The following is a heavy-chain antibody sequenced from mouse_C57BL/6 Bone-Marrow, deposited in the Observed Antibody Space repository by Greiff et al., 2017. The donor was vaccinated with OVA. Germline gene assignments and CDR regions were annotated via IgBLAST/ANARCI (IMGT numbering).Heavy chain of an antibody. D-gene: IGHD1-1*01. V-gene: IGHV1-76*01. J-gene: IGHJ4*01. Sequence: QVQLQQSGAELVRPGASVKLSCKASGFTFTDYYINWVKQRPGQGLEWIARIYPGSGNTYYNEKFKGKATLTAEKSSSTAYMQLSSLTSEDTAVYIGTRADYYGSSYDAMDYWGQGTSVTVSS. CDR2: IYPGSGNT. CDR1: GFTFTDYY. CDR3: TRADYYGSSYDAMDY.